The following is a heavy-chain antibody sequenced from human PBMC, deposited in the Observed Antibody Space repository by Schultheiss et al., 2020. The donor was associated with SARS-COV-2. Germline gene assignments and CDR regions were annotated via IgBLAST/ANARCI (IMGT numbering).Heavy chain of an antibody. V-gene: IGHV3-33*08. J-gene: IGHJ4*02. Sequence: GGSLRLSCAASGFTFSDYYMSWIRQAPGKGLEWVAVIWYDGSNKYYADSVKGRFTISRDNSKNTLYLQMNSLRAEDTAVYYCARDGAAAGNFDYWGQGTLVTVSS. CDR1: GFTFSDYY. CDR3: ARDGAAAGNFDY. CDR2: IWYDGSNK. D-gene: IGHD6-13*01.